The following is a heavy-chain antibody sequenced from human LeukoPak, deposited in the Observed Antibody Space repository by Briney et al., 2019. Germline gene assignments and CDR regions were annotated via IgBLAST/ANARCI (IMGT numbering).Heavy chain of an antibody. CDR1: GFTFSSYA. Sequence: PGGSLRLSCAASGFTFSSYAMRWVRQAPGKGLEWVAVISYDGSNKYYADSVKGRFTISRDNSKNTLYLQMSSLRAEDTAIYYCARETWCSSSAGGFDPWGQGTLVTVSS. D-gene: IGHD6-19*01. CDR2: ISYDGSNK. J-gene: IGHJ5*02. V-gene: IGHV3-30-3*01. CDR3: ARETWCSSSAGGFDP.